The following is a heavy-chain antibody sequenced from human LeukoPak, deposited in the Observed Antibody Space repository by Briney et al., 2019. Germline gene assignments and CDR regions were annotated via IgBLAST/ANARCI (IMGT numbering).Heavy chain of an antibody. CDR1: GGPISSYY. CDR2: IYYSGST. CDR3: ARGRFGESVYWFDP. Sequence: PSETLSLTCTVSGGPISSYYWSWIRKPPGKGLEWIGYIYYSGSTNYNPSLKSRVTISVDPSKNQFSLKLSCVTAADTVVYYCARGRFGESVYWFDPWGQGTLVTVSS. J-gene: IGHJ5*02. D-gene: IGHD3-10*01. V-gene: IGHV4-59*01.